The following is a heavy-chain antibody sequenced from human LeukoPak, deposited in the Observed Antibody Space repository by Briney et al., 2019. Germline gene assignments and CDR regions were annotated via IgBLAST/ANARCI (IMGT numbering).Heavy chain of an antibody. D-gene: IGHD6-13*01. Sequence: GGSLRLSCAASGFTFSSYSMTWVRQAPGKGLEWVSSISSSSSYIYYADSVKGRFTISRDNARNSLYLQMNSLRAEDTAVYYCARGSTVAAGTSIPDYWGQGTLVTVSS. CDR3: ARGSTVAAGTSIPDY. CDR2: ISSSSSYI. J-gene: IGHJ4*02. CDR1: GFTFSSYS. V-gene: IGHV3-21*01.